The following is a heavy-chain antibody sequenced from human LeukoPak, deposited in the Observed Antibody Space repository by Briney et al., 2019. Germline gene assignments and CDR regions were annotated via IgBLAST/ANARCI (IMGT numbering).Heavy chain of an antibody. CDR1: GYTFTSYD. Sequence: ASVKVSCKASGYTFTSYDINWVRQATGQGLEWMGWMNPNSGNTGYAQKFQGRVTMTRNTSISTAYMELSSLRSEDTAMYYCARARRRGTMIVVVRLDYWGQGTLVTVSS. D-gene: IGHD3-22*01. V-gene: IGHV1-8*01. CDR3: ARARRRGTMIVVVRLDY. CDR2: MNPNSGNT. J-gene: IGHJ4*02.